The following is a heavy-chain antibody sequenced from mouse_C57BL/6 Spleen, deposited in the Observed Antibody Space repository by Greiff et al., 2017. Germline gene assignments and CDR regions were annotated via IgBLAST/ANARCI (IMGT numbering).Heavy chain of an antibody. CDR3: TIYGNYGWFAY. J-gene: IGHJ3*01. CDR2: IDPETGGT. Sequence: QVQLQQSGAELVRPGASVTLSCKASGYTFTDYEMHWVKQTPVHGLEWIGAIDPETGGTAYNQKFKGKAILTADKSSSTAYMELRSLTSEDSAVYYCTIYGNYGWFAYWGQGTLVTVSA. D-gene: IGHD2-1*01. V-gene: IGHV1-15*01. CDR1: GYTFTDYE.